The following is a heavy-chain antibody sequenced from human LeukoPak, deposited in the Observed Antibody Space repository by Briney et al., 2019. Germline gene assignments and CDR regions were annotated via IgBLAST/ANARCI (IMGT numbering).Heavy chain of an antibody. J-gene: IGHJ5*02. CDR3: ARGVVAATHLDWFDP. D-gene: IGHD2-15*01. V-gene: IGHV4-4*02. CDR2: IYYSGST. CDR1: GASISRPYW. Sequence: SETLSLTCGVSGASISRPYWWSWVRQPPGKGLEWIGSIYYSGSTYYNPSLKSRVTISVDTSKNQFSLKLSSVTAADTAVYYCARGVVAATHLDWFDPWGQGTLVTVSS.